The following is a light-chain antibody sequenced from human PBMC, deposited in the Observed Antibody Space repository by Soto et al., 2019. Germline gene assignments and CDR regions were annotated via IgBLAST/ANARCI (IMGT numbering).Light chain of an antibody. CDR3: QQYNNWPDT. J-gene: IGKJ1*01. V-gene: IGKV3-15*01. CDR2: GAS. CDR1: QSVSSN. Sequence: EIVMTQSPATLSVSPGERATHSCRASQSVSSNLAWYQQKPGQAPRLLIYGASTRATGIPARFSGSGSGTEFTLTISSLQSEDFAVYYCQQYNNWPDTFGQGTKV.